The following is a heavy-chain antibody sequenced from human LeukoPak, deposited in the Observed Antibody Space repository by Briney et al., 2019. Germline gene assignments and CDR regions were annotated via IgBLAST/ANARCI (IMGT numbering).Heavy chain of an antibody. J-gene: IGHJ3*02. V-gene: IGHV4-34*01. Sequence: SETLSLTCAVYGGSFSGYYWSWIRQPPGKGLEWLGEINHSGSTNYNPSLKSRVTISVDTSKNQFSLKLSSVTAADTAVYYCARRPVGATGAFDIWGQGTMVTVSS. CDR1: GGSFSGYY. D-gene: IGHD1-26*01. CDR2: INHSGST. CDR3: ARRPVGATGAFDI.